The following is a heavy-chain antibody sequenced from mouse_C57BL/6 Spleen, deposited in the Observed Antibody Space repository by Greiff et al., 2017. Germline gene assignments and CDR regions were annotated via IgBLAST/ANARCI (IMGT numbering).Heavy chain of an antibody. CDR3: ASDYYGSSYDYYAMDY. V-gene: IGHV5-17*01. CDR1: GFTFSDYG. J-gene: IGHJ4*01. D-gene: IGHD1-1*01. Sequence: EVKLVESGGGLVKPGGSLKLSCAASGFTFSDYGMHWVRQAPEKGLEWVAYISSGSSTIYYADTVKGRFTISRDNAKNTLFLQMTSLRSEDTAMYYCASDYYGSSYDYYAMDYWGQGTSVTVSS. CDR2: ISSGSSTI.